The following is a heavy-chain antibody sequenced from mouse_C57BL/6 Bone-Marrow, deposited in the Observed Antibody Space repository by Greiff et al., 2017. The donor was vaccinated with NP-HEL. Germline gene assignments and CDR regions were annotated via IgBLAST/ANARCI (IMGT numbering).Heavy chain of an antibody. V-gene: IGHV5-17*01. Sequence: EVKLEESGGGLVKPGGSLKLSCAASGFTFSDYGMHWVRQAPEKGLEWVAYISSGSSTIYYADTVKGRFTISRDNAKNTLFLQMTSLRSEDTAMYYCARGYYWFAYWGQGTLVTVSA. J-gene: IGHJ3*01. CDR3: ARGYYWFAY. CDR1: GFTFSDYG. D-gene: IGHD2-3*01. CDR2: ISSGSSTI.